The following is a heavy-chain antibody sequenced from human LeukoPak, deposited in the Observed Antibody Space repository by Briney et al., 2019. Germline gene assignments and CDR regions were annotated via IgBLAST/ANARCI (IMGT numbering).Heavy chain of an antibody. D-gene: IGHD4-17*01. J-gene: IGHJ5*02. CDR1: GYTFTSYY. Sequence: GASVKVSCKASGYTFTSYYMHWVRQAPGQGLEWMGIINPSGGSTSYAQKFQGRVTMTRDTSTSTVYMELSSLRSEDTAVYYCARRGEDYGDYDGWFDPRGQGTLVTVSS. CDR2: INPSGGST. CDR3: ARRGEDYGDYDGWFDP. V-gene: IGHV1-46*01.